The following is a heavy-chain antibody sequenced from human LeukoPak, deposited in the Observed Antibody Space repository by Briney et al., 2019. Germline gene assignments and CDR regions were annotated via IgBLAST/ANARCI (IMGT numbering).Heavy chain of an antibody. J-gene: IGHJ4*02. CDR3: TGGGAPGAGDY. V-gene: IGHV3-7*01. CDR1: GFTFSNYW. Sequence: GGSLRLSCAASGFTFSNYWMSWVRQAPGKGLDWVANIKEDGSEKYYVDSVKGRFTISRDNAKNAVYLQMNSLRVEDTAVYYCTGGGAPGAGDYWGQGTLVTVAS. D-gene: IGHD1-26*01. CDR2: IKEDGSEK.